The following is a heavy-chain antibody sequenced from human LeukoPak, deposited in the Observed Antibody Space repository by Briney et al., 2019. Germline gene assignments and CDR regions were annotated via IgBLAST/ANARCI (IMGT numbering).Heavy chain of an antibody. J-gene: IGHJ4*02. D-gene: IGHD6-13*01. V-gene: IGHV3-23*01. Sequence: HPGGSLRLSCAASGFTFDDYAMSWVRQAPGKGLEWVSAISGSGGSTYYADSVKGRFTISRDNSKNTLYLQMNSLRAEDTAVYYCAKYGPYSSSWFWRSWPETYYFDYWGQGTLVTVSS. CDR1: GFTFDDYA. CDR2: ISGSGGST. CDR3: AKYGPYSSSWFWRSWPETYYFDY.